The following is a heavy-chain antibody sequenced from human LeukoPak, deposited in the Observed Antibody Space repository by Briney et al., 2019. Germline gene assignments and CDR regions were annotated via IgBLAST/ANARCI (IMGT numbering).Heavy chain of an antibody. D-gene: IGHD2-8*01. Sequence: SETLSLTCTVSGGSISNYYWSWTRQPAGKGLEWIGRIHSSGSTNYNPSLKSRVTISVDKSKNQFSLRLSSVIAADTAVYFCARDRCEGYCTLFDSWGQGTLVTVSS. CDR2: IHSSGST. CDR3: ARDRCEGYCTLFDS. J-gene: IGHJ5*01. V-gene: IGHV4-4*07. CDR1: GGSISNYY.